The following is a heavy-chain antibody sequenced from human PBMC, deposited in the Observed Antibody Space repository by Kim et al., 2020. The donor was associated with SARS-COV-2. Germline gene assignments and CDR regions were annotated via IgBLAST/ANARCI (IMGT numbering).Heavy chain of an antibody. Sequence: GGSLRLSCAASGFTFSSYWMSWVRQAPGKGLEWVANIKQDGSEKYYVDSVKGRFTISRDNAKNSLYLQMNSLRAEDTAVYYCARVEMDLTGGPRFDYWGQGTLVTVSS. D-gene: IGHD3-9*01. CDR1: GFTFSSYW. V-gene: IGHV3-7*01. CDR3: ARVEMDLTGGPRFDY. CDR2: IKQDGSEK. J-gene: IGHJ4*02.